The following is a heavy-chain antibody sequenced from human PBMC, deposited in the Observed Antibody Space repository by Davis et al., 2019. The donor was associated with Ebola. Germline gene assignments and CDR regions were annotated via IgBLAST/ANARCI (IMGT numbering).Heavy chain of an antibody. J-gene: IGHJ4*02. CDR1: GYTFTSYA. V-gene: IGHV7-4-1*02. CDR2: INTNTGNP. D-gene: IGHD3-22*01. CDR3: AREAPYYYDSSATFDY. Sequence: AASVKVSCKASGYTFTSYAMNWVRQAPGQGLEWMGWINTNTGNPTYAQGFTGRFVFSLDTSVSTAYLQISSLRSEDTAVYYCAREAPYYYDSSATFDYWGQGTLVTVSS.